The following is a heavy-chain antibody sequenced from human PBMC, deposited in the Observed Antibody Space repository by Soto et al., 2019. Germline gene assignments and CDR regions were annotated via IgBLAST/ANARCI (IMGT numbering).Heavy chain of an antibody. J-gene: IGHJ4*02. CDR3: AKGRFLEWPPDY. D-gene: IGHD3-3*01. CDR1: GFTFDDYA. CDR2: ISWNSGSI. V-gene: IGHV3-9*01. Sequence: GGSLRLSCAASGFTFDDYAMHWVRQAPGKGLEWVSGISWNSGSIGYADSVKGRFTISRDNAKNSLYLQMNSLRAEDTALYYCAKGRFLEWPPDYWGQGTLVTVSS.